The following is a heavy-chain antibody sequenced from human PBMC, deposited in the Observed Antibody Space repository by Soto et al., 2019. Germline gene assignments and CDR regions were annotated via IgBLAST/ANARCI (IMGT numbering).Heavy chain of an antibody. CDR1: GYSFTSYG. CDR3: ARHRFNYYDDTVYYYFDY. Sequence: SVKVSCKASGYSFTSYGISWVRQAPGQGPEWMGWISGHNGNTNHPQSLQGRVTMTTDTSRNTAYMELRSLRSDDTAVYYCARHRFNYYDDTVYYYFDYWGQGTLVTVSS. J-gene: IGHJ4*02. D-gene: IGHD3-22*01. V-gene: IGHV1-18*04. CDR2: ISGHNGNT.